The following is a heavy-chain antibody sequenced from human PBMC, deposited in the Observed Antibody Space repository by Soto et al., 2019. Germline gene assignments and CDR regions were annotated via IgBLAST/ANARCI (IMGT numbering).Heavy chain of an antibody. V-gene: IGHV3-23*01. CDR3: AKELITMVRGVIPADYGMDV. J-gene: IGHJ6*02. D-gene: IGHD3-10*01. CDR1: GFSFSTHA. Sequence: GGSLRLSCVASGFSFSTHAMTWVRQAPGKGLEWVSVISAGSGNTYHADSVKGRFTISRDNSKNTLYLQMNSLRAEDTAVYYCAKELITMVRGVIPADYGMDVWGQGTTVTVSS. CDR2: ISAGSGNT.